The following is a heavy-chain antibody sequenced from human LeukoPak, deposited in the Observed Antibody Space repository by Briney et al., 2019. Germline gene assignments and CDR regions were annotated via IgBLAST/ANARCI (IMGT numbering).Heavy chain of an antibody. Sequence: ASVKVSCKASGYTFTGYYMHWVRQAPGQGLEWMGWINPNSGTTKYAQKFQGRVTMTRDTSISTAYMELSRLRSDDTAVYYCASVSSSGWSSDYFDYWGQGTLVTVSS. CDR2: INPNSGTT. J-gene: IGHJ4*02. D-gene: IGHD6-19*01. CDR3: ASVSSSGWSSDYFDY. CDR1: GYTFTGYY. V-gene: IGHV1-2*02.